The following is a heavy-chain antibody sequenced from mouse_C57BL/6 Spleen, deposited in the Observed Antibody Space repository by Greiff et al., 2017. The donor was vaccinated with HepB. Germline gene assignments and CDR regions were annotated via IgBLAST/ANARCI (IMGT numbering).Heavy chain of an antibody. J-gene: IGHJ3*01. D-gene: IGHD1-1*01. Sequence: QVQLKESGPELVKPGASVKISCKASGYAFSSSWMNWVKQRPGKGLEWIGRIYPGDGDTNYNGKFKGKATLTADKSSSTAYMQLSSLTSEDSAVYFCASPSYYGSSYGGFAYWGQGTLVTVSA. CDR1: GYAFSSSW. CDR3: ASPSYYGSSYGGFAY. CDR2: IYPGDGDT. V-gene: IGHV1-82*01.